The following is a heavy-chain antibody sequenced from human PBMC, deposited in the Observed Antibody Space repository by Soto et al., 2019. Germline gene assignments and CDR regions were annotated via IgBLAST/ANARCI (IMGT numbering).Heavy chain of an antibody. V-gene: IGHV3-33*01. CDR1: GFTFSSYG. CDR2: IWYDGSNK. Sequence: QVQLVESGGGVVQPGRSLRLSCAASGFTFSSYGMLWVRQAPGKGLEWVAVIWYDGSNKYYGDSVKGRFTISRDNSKNTLYLQMNSLRAEDTAVYYCARDFSYGMDVWGQGTTVSVSS. J-gene: IGHJ6*02. CDR3: ARDFSYGMDV.